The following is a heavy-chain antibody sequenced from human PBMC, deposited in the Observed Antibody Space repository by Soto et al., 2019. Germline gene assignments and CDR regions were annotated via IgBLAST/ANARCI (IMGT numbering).Heavy chain of an antibody. V-gene: IGHV3-33*01. CDR1: GFTFSSYG. Sequence: GGSLRLSCAASGFTFSSYGMHWVRQAPGKGLEWVAVIWYDGSNKYYADSVKGRFTISRDNSKNTLYLQMNSLRAEDTAVYYCARDGYGSGSRDAFDIWGQGTMVTVSS. D-gene: IGHD3-10*01. CDR2: IWYDGSNK. J-gene: IGHJ3*02. CDR3: ARDGYGSGSRDAFDI.